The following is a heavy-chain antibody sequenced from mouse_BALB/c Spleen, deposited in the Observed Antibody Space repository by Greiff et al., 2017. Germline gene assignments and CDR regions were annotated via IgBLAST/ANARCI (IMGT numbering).Heavy chain of an antibody. J-gene: IGHJ4*01. V-gene: IGHV1S29*02. CDR2: IYPYNGGT. CDR1: GYTFTDYN. CDR3: ARSGGNYPYYAMDY. D-gene: IGHD2-1*01. Sequence: EVQLQQSGPELVKPGASVKISCKASGYTFTDYNMHWVKQSHGKSLEWIGYIYPYNGGTGYNQKFKSKATLTVDNSSSTAYMELRSLTSEDSAVYYCARSGGNYPYYAMDYWGQGTSVTVSS.